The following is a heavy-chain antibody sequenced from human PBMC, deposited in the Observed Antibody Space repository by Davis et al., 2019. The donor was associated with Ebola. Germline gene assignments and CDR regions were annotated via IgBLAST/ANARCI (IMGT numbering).Heavy chain of an antibody. J-gene: IGHJ5*02. Sequence: AASVKVSCKASGYTFTRYYMHWVRQAPGQGLEWMGIINPSGGSTSYAQKFQGRVTMTRDTSTSTVYMELSSLRSEDTAVYYCARDSSGWYNTNWFDPWGQGTLVTVSS. CDR1: GYTFTRYY. CDR2: INPSGGST. CDR3: ARDSSGWYNTNWFDP. V-gene: IGHV1-46*01. D-gene: IGHD6-19*01.